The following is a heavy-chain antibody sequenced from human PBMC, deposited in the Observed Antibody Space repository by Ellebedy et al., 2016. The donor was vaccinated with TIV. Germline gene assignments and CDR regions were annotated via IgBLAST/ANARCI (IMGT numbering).Heavy chain of an antibody. CDR1: GYTFTSYA. CDR2: IKTNTGNP. V-gene: IGHV7-4-1*02. D-gene: IGHD6-13*01. CDR3: ARAAAAGFFWYFDL. J-gene: IGHJ2*01. Sequence: AASVKVSCKASGYTFTSYAMNWVRQAPGQGVEWMGWIKTNTGNPTYAQSFTGRFVFSLDTSFSTAYLHISSLKAEDTAIYYCARAAAAGFFWYFDLWGRGTLVTVSS.